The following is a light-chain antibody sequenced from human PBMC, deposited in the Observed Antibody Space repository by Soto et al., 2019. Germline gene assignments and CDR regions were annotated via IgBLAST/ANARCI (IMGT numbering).Light chain of an antibody. CDR3: QQFNSYLWT. Sequence: AIQLTQSPSSLSASVGDRVTITCRASQGISSALAWYQQKPGKAPKLLIYDASSLESGVPSRFSGCGSGTDFTLTISRLQPEDFATYYCQQFNSYLWTFGQGTKVEIK. V-gene: IGKV1-13*02. J-gene: IGKJ1*01. CDR1: QGISSA. CDR2: DAS.